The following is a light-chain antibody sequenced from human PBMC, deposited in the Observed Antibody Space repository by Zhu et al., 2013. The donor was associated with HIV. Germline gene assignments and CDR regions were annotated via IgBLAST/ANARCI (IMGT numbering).Light chain of an antibody. V-gene: IGKV3-15*01. CDR1: ENVGNY. CDR2: RAS. Sequence: EIVLTQSPATLSLSPGGRATLSCRVSENVGNYLAWYQHKPGQAPRLLIYRASTRATGVPARFSGSGSGTEFTLTISSLQSEDSAVYFCQQYDNWPPYTFGQGTKLEIK. CDR3: QQYDNWPPYT. J-gene: IGKJ2*01.